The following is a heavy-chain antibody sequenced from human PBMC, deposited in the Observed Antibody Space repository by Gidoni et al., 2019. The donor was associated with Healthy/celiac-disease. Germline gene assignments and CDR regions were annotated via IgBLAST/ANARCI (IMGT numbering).Heavy chain of an antibody. CDR3: ASGVITGTTLAR. V-gene: IGHV3-23*04. Sequence: EVQLVESGGGLVPPGGSLRPSCAAPGFTFSSYAMSWVLQAPGKGLEWVSAVSGGCGSTYYADSVKGRFTISRDNSKNTLYLQMNSLRAEDTAVYYCASGVITGTTLARWGQGTLVTVSS. D-gene: IGHD1-20*01. CDR1: GFTFSSYA. CDR2: VSGGCGST. J-gene: IGHJ4*02.